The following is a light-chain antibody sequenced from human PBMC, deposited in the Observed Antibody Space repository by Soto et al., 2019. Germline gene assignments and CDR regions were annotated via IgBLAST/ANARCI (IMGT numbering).Light chain of an antibody. CDR3: QQYNNWPGT. CDR1: QSVSSTY. CDR2: GAS. J-gene: IGKJ2*02. V-gene: IGKV3-20*01. Sequence: EIVLTQSPGTLSLSPGERVTLSCRASQSVSSTYVAWYQHKPGQAPRLLIYGASSRATGVPDRFSGSGSGTDFTLTISRLEPEDFAVYYCQQYNNWPGTFGQGTKLEIK.